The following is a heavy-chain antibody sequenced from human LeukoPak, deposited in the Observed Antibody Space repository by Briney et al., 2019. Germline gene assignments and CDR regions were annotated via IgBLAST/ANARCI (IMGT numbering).Heavy chain of an antibody. CDR3: ARVGSWRRRELGHSDY. Sequence: PSETLSLTCTVSGGSISSGDYYWSWIRQPPGRGLEWIGYIYYSGSTYYNPSLKSRVTISVDTSKNQFSLKLSSVTAAGTAVYYCARVGSWRRRELGHSDYWGQGTLVTVSS. D-gene: IGHD6-13*01. CDR2: IYYSGST. CDR1: GGSISSGDYY. J-gene: IGHJ4*02. V-gene: IGHV4-30-4*01.